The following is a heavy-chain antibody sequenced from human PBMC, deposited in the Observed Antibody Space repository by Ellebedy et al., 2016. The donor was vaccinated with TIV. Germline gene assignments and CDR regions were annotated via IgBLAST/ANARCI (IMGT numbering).Heavy chain of an antibody. CDR3: AAKGVVSRTFDI. CDR1: GDSISTHNR. Sequence: SETLSLXXTVSGDSISTHNRWSWVRQPPGKGLEWIAEIHHGGSTNYNPSLKSRVTISVDRSNNHFSLKMNSMTAADTAVYYCAAKGVVSRTFDIWGQGTMVAVSS. CDR2: IHHGGST. V-gene: IGHV4-4*02. D-gene: IGHD2-15*01. J-gene: IGHJ3*02.